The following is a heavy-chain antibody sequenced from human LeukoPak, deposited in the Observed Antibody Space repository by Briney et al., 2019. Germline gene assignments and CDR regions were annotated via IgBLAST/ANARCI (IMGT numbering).Heavy chain of an antibody. Sequence: PGGSLRLSRAASGFTFDDYAMHWVRQAPGKGLEWVSGISWNSGSIGYADSVKGRFTISRDNAKNSLYLQMNSLRAEDTAVYYCAKISPSQYYYGSGIGPGHNWFDPWGQGTLVTVSS. CDR1: GFTFDDYA. CDR3: AKISPSQYYYGSGIGPGHNWFDP. CDR2: ISWNSGSI. D-gene: IGHD3-10*01. J-gene: IGHJ5*02. V-gene: IGHV3-9*01.